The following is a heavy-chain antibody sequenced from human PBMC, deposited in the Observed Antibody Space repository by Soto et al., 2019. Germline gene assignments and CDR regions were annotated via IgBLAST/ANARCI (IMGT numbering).Heavy chain of an antibody. Sequence: QVQLVQSGAEVKKPGASVKVSCKASGYTFTRSGISWVRQAPGQGLEWMGWISTYNGDTNYAQKFKGRDTMTTDTSASTVPMEVGSLRADATAVYYCAREGLAPYYFSGMDVWGKETRVTVS. V-gene: IGHV1-18*01. CDR2: ISTYNGDT. J-gene: IGHJ6*04. CDR3: AREGLAPYYFSGMDV. CDR1: GYTFTRSG.